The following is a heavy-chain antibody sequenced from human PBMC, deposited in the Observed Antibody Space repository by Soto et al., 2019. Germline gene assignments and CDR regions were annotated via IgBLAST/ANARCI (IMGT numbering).Heavy chain of an antibody. Sequence: QLQLQESGSGLVKPSQTLSLTCAVSGGSISSGGYSWSWIRQPPGKGLGGIGYISHSGSTYYKPYLKSRVTITVDRSKNQFSLKLSSVTAADTAVYYCARGGLLPDYWGQGTLVTVSS. J-gene: IGHJ4*02. D-gene: IGHD6-19*01. CDR2: ISHSGST. V-gene: IGHV4-30-2*01. CDR1: GGSISSGGYS. CDR3: ARGGLLPDY.